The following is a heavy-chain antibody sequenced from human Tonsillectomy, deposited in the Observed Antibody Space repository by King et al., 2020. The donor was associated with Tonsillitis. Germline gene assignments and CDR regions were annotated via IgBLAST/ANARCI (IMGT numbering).Heavy chain of an antibody. Sequence: VQLVESGGGLVKPGGSLRLSCAASGFTFSDYYMSWIRQAPGKGLEWVSYISGGRSYTSYADSVEGRFTISRDNAKNSLYLQMNSLRAEDTAVYYCARDLRDSSGYSSFDYWGQGTLVTVSS. V-gene: IGHV3-11*05. CDR2: ISGGRSYT. D-gene: IGHD3-22*01. CDR3: ARDLRDSSGYSSFDY. J-gene: IGHJ4*02. CDR1: GFTFSDYY.